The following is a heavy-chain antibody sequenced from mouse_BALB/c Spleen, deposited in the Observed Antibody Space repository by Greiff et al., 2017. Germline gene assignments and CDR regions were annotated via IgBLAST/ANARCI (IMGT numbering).Heavy chain of an antibody. J-gene: IGHJ3*01. CDR2: IYPGGGYT. CDR1: GYTFTNYW. CDR3: TRWGDWFAY. V-gene: IGHV1-63*02. Sequence: QVQLQQSGAELVRPGTSVKISCKASGYTFTNYWLGWVKQRPGHGLEWIGDIYPGGGYTNYDEKFKSKATLTVDTSSSTAYMQLSSLTSEDSAVYYCTRWGDWFAYWGQGTLVTVSA.